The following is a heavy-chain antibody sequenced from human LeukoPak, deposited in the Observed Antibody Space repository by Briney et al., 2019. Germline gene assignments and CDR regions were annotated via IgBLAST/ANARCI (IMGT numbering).Heavy chain of an antibody. Sequence: SETLSLTCTVSGGSISSYYWSWIRQPAGKGLEWIGRIYTSGSTDYNPSLKSRVTMSVDKSKNHLSLKLSSVTAADTAVYSCARADFWSGYRFDYWGQGTLVTVSS. V-gene: IGHV4-4*07. D-gene: IGHD3-3*01. J-gene: IGHJ4*02. CDR1: GGSISSYY. CDR3: ARADFWSGYRFDY. CDR2: IYTSGST.